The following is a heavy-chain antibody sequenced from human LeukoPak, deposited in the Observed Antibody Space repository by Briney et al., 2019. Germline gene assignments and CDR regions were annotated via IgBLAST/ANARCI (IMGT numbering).Heavy chain of an antibody. CDR3: ARGGITMVRGVTDEFRNWFDP. J-gene: IGHJ5*02. CDR2: MNPNSGNT. V-gene: IGHV1-8*01. CDR1: GYTFTSYD. D-gene: IGHD3-10*01. Sequence: ASVKVSCKASGYTFTSYDINWVRQATGQGLEWMGWMNPNSGNTGYAQKFQGRVTMTRNTSISTAYMELRSLRSEDTAVYFCARGGITMVRGVTDEFRNWFDPWGQGTLVTVSS.